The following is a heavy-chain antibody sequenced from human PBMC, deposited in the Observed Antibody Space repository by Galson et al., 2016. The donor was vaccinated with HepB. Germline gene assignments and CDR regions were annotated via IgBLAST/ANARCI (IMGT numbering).Heavy chain of an antibody. CDR3: ARGGYFYDSPEKTGLDY. V-gene: IGHV4-59*01. CDR2: IYENGRT. Sequence: SETLSLTCSVSGGSITNYYWSWIRQPPGKGLEWIGYIYENGRTKYNPSLKSRVTISIDTSKSHISLRLSSVTAADTAIYYCARGGYFYDSPEKTGLDYWGQGTLVTVSS. D-gene: IGHD3-22*01. CDR1: GGSITNYY. J-gene: IGHJ4*02.